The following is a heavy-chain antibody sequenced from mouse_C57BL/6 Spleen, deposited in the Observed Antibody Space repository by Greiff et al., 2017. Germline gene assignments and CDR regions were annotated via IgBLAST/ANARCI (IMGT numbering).Heavy chain of an antibody. V-gene: IGHV3-6*01. J-gene: IGHJ2*01. D-gene: IGHD2-3*01. CDR1: GYSITSGYY. CDR3: ARVDGYYSFDY. CDR2: ISYDGSN. Sequence: ESGPGLVKPSQSLSLTCSVTGYSITSGYYWNWIRQFPGNKLEWMGYISYDGSNNYNPSLKNQSSITRDTSKNQFFLKLNSVTTEDTATYYCARVDGYYSFDYWGQGTTRTVSS.